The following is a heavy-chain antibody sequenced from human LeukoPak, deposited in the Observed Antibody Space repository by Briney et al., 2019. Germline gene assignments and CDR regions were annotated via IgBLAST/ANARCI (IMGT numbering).Heavy chain of an antibody. CDR1: GYTFTGYY. Sequence: ASVKVSCKASGYTFTGYYMHWVRQAPGQGLEWMGIINPSGGSTSYAQKFQGRVTLTRDTSTGTVYMELSSLRSDDTAVYYCARAFNYYHGMDVWGQGTTVTVSS. CDR2: INPSGGST. CDR3: ARAFNYYHGMDV. J-gene: IGHJ6*02. V-gene: IGHV1-46*01.